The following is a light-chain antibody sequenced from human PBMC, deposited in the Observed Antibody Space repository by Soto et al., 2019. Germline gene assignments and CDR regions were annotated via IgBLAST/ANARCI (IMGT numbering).Light chain of an antibody. J-gene: IGKJ1*01. CDR2: GAS. Sequence: EIVMTQSPVTVSVSPGEGATLSCRASQSLSGNLAWYQQRPGQAPRLLIHGASTRASGVPARFSGSASGTEFTLTISSLQSEDFAFYYCQQYNDWPWTFGQGTKVDIK. V-gene: IGKV3-15*01. CDR3: QQYNDWPWT. CDR1: QSLSGN.